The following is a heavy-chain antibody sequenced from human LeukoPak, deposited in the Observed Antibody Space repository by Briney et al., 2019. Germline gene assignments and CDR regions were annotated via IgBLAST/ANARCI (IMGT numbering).Heavy chain of an antibody. D-gene: IGHD3-9*01. CDR1: GFTFSSYA. CDR3: ARGLGFDWLPRDYNWFDP. CDR2: ISGSDGTT. J-gene: IGHJ5*02. Sequence: GGSLRLSCAASGFTFSSYAMSWVRQAPGKGLEWVSSISGSDGTTYYADSVKGRFTISRDNAKNSLYLQMNSLRAEDTAVYYCARGLGFDWLPRDYNWFDPWGQGTLVTVSS. V-gene: IGHV3-23*01.